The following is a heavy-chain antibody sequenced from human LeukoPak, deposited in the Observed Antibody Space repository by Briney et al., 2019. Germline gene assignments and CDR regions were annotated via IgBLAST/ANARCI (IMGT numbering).Heavy chain of an antibody. D-gene: IGHD1-1*01. CDR3: AKPTTGSPTAAGLDY. J-gene: IGHJ4*02. V-gene: IGHV3-30*02. CDR1: GFTFSSYG. Sequence: PGGSLRLSCAASGFTFSSYGMYWVRQAPGKGLEWVSYISFSGGNVHYADSVKGRFTISRDNSKSTLFLQMNSLRPEDTAVYYCAKPTTGSPTAAGLDYWGQGTLVTVSS. CDR2: ISFSGGNV.